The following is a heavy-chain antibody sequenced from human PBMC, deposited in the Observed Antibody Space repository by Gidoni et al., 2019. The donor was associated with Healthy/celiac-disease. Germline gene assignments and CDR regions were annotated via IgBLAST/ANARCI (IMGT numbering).Heavy chain of an antibody. CDR2: ISSNGGST. D-gene: IGHD3-10*01. J-gene: IGHJ4*02. CDR1: GFTFSSYA. Sequence: EVQLVESGGGLVQPGGSLSLSCAASGFTFSSYAMHWVRKAPGKGLEYVSAISSNGGSTYYANSVKGRFTISRDNSKNTLYLQMGSLRAEDMAVYYCARSTYYYGSGSYNWGQGTLVTVSS. CDR3: ARSTYYYGSGSYN. V-gene: IGHV3-64*01.